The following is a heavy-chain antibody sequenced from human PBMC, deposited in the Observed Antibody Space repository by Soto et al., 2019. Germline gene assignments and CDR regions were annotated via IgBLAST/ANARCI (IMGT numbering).Heavy chain of an antibody. CDR3: VRGPRQLGGSYYYGMDV. CDR2: FFDSGST. Sequence: SETLSLTCIVSGGSISSGGFYWSWIRQHPWKGLEWIGFFFDSGSTYYNASLKTRLTISVDTSNNQFSLRLSSVTAADTAVYYCVRGPRQLGGSYYYGMDVWGQGXMGTVS. J-gene: IGHJ6*02. D-gene: IGHD1-1*01. CDR1: GGSISSGGFY. V-gene: IGHV4-31*02.